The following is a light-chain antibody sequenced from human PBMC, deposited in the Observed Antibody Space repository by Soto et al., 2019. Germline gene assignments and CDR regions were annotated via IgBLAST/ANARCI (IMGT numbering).Light chain of an antibody. J-gene: IGKJ2*01. Sequence: EIVLTQSPATLSLSPGERATLSCRASQSVGSYLAWYQQKPGQAPRLLIYDASNGATGIPVRFSGSGSGTDFTLTIGSLEPEDFALYYCQQRSDWPPVYSFGQGTKLEIK. CDR1: QSVGSY. V-gene: IGKV3-11*01. CDR2: DAS. CDR3: QQRSDWPPVYS.